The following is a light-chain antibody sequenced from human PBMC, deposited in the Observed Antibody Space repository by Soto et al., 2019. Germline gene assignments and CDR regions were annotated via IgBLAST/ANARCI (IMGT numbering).Light chain of an antibody. J-gene: IGLJ1*01. Sequence: LTQPGSVCGYPGRSITISCTGTSSDVGGYNSVSWYPQDPGKAPKLMIYDVTNRPSGVSNRFSGSKSGNTASLTISGLQAEDEADYYCSSFTSSSTYVFGTGTKVPAL. CDR1: SSDVGGYNS. V-gene: IGLV2-14*01. CDR2: DVT. CDR3: SSFTSSSTYV.